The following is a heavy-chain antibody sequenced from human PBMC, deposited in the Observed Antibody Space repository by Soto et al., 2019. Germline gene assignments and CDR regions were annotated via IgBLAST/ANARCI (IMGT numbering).Heavy chain of an antibody. J-gene: IGHJ6*02. CDR2: IYYSGST. D-gene: IGHD2-2*01. Sequence: SETLSLTCTVSAGSVSSSSYYWGWIRQTPGKGLEWIGSIYYSGSTYYTPPLKSRVTISVDTSKNQFSLKLSSATAADTAVYYCATPGDQPQKEIYYYYGMDVWGQGTTVT. V-gene: IGHV4-39*01. CDR1: AGSVSSSSYY. CDR3: ATPGDQPQKEIYYYYGMDV.